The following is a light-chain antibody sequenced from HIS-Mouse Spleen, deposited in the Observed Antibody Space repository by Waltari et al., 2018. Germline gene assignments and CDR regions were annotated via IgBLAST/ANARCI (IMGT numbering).Light chain of an antibody. CDR1: QSVSSSY. CDR2: GAS. CDR3: QQYGSSPPDT. J-gene: IGKJ2*01. Sequence: EIVLTQSPGTLSLSPGERATLSCRASQSVSSSYLAWYQQKPGQAPRLLIYGASSRAPGIPDRFSGSGSGTDFTLTISRLEPEDFAVYYCQQYGSSPPDTFGQGTKLEIK. V-gene: IGKV3-20*01.